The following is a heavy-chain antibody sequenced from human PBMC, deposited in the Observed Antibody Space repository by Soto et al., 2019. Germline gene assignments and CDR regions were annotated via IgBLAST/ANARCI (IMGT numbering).Heavy chain of an antibody. V-gene: IGHV3-53*01. CDR3: ARLGQGGYVQGMDV. CDR1: GFTVSSNY. J-gene: IGHJ6*02. Sequence: PGGSLRLSCAASGFTVSSNYMSWVRQAPGKGLEWVSVIYSGGSTYYADSVKGRFTISRDNSKNTLYLQMNSLRAEDTAVYYCARLGQGGYVQGMDVWGQGTTVTVSS. D-gene: IGHD5-12*01. CDR2: IYSGGST.